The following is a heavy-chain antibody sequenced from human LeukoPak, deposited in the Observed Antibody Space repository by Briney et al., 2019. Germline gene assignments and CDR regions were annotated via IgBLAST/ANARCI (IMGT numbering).Heavy chain of an antibody. V-gene: IGHV4-38-2*02. J-gene: IGHJ2*01. D-gene: IGHD3-3*02. Sequence: SETLSLTCSVSGFTISNAYYWAWIRQPPGKGLEWIGSIFHSGNTHYNPSLQTRVTISLDASRNQLSLHLDSVIAADTAVYFCARGISINWYFDLWGRGTLVIVSS. CDR1: GFTISNAYY. CDR3: ARGISINWYFDL. CDR2: IFHSGNT.